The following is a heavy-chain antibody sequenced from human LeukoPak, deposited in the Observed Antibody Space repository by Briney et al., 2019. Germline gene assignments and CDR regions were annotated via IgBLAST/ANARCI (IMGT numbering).Heavy chain of an antibody. CDR3: AKIRLKSEYSSGWVDAFDI. J-gene: IGHJ3*02. Sequence: PGGSLRLSCAASGFTFNTYGMNWVRQAPGKGLEWVSTISGSGGSTYYADSVKGRFTISRDNFKNTLSLQMNSLRAEDTAIYYCAKIRLKSEYSSGWVDAFDIWGQGTMVTVSS. CDR2: ISGSGGST. V-gene: IGHV3-23*01. D-gene: IGHD6-19*01. CDR1: GFTFNTYG.